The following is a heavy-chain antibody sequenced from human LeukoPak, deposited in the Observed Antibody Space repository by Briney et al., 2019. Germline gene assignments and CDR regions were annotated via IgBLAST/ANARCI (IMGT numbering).Heavy chain of an antibody. V-gene: IGHV1-2*02. J-gene: IGHJ4*02. Sequence: ASVKVFCKASGYTFAGYYMHWVRRAPGQGLEWMGWINPNSGGTNYAQKFQGRVTMTRDTSISTAYMELSRLSSDDTAVYYCARRGDDGFDYWGQGTLVTVSS. CDR1: GYTFAGYY. CDR2: INPNSGGT. CDR3: ARRGDDGFDY. D-gene: IGHD1-1*01.